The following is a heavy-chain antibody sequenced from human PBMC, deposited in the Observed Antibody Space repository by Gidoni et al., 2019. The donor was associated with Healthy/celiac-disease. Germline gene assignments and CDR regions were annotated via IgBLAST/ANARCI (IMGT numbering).Heavy chain of an antibody. D-gene: IGHD6-6*01. V-gene: IGHV3-43*01. J-gene: IGHJ4*02. CDR3: AKDMGYIAARFILDY. CDR2: ISWDGGST. Sequence: VQLVECARSVVEHGVSLRLACADSGSTCDVYTMHWVRQAPGKGLEWVSLISWDGGSTYCAASVTGRFIISRDTSNHFLYLQMNILRTEATALYYCAKDMGYIAARFILDYWGQGTLVTVSS. CDR1: GSTCDVYT.